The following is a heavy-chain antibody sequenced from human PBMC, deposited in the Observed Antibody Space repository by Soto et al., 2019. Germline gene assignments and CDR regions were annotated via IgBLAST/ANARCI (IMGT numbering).Heavy chain of an antibody. J-gene: IGHJ4*02. CDR2: IYYNGNI. CDR3: EREKDGDWFEGTDLDS. CDR1: VVSITIGEYY. V-gene: IGHV4-30-4*01. D-gene: IGHD3-10*01. Sequence: SSTXSVACTVAVVSITIGEYYVSWIRQPPGKGLDWIAYIYYNGNIYSNPSLKSRLTMSRDTSKNQFSLKLESVTATDTAVYYSEREKDGDWFEGTDLDSCGQGTLV.